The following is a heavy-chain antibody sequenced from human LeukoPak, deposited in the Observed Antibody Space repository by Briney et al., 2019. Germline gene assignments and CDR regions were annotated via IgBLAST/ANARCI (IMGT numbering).Heavy chain of an antibody. CDR2: MNSNSGNT. J-gene: IGHJ5*02. CDR3: ARVLVKSLGEWFAP. V-gene: IGHV1-8*01. Sequence: ASVNVSCKASGDSLTSYDINWVREATGQGLEWMGWMNSNSGNTGYEQKFQRRVSMTRNNSISTDYMQMSSLRSEDTAVYYCARVLVKSLGEWFAPWGQGTLVSVSS. D-gene: IGHD3-16*01. CDR1: GDSLTSYD.